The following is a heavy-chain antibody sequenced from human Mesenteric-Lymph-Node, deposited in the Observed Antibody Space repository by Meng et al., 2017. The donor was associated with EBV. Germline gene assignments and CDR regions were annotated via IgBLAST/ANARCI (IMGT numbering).Heavy chain of an antibody. V-gene: IGHV4-59*01. Sequence: PSRTLACTWTCSGGSISSCYWSWIRDPPGKGLEWIGFIYYSGGTTSHPSLNSRVTLSVDTSKNQFSLKLSSVPAADTAVYYCARDLLCSGGSCYGYWGQGTLVTVSS. CDR3: ARDLLCSGGSCYGY. D-gene: IGHD2-15*01. CDR1: GGSISSCY. CDR2: IYYSGGT. J-gene: IGHJ4*02.